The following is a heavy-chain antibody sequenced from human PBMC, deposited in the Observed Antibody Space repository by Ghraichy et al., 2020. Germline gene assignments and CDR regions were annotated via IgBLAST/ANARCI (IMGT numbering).Heavy chain of an antibody. CDR2: INVYNGET. CDR3: AREGNIALLY. D-gene: IGHD6-13*01. CDR1: GYTFCAYT. J-gene: IGHJ4*02. Sequence: ASVKVSCKTDGYTFCAYTITWERKAPGQGVEWKGWINVYNGETHYAQDLQGRVAMTTEISTSTVYMELRTLTSDDTAVYYCAREGNIALLYWGQGTLVTVSS. V-gene: IGHV1-18*01.